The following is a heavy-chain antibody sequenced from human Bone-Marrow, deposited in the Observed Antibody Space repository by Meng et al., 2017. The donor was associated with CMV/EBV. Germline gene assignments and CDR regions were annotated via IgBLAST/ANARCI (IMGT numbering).Heavy chain of an antibody. D-gene: IGHD6-13*01. CDR2: INPNSGGT. CDR1: GYTFTGYY. CDR3: ARAGYSSSIYFDY. J-gene: IGHJ4*02. V-gene: IGHV1-2*02. Sequence: ASVQVPCKASGYTFTGYYMHWVRQAPGQGLEWMGWINPNSGGTNYAQKFQGRVTMTRDTSISTAYMELSRLRSDDTAVYYCARAGYSSSIYFDYWGQGTLVTVSS.